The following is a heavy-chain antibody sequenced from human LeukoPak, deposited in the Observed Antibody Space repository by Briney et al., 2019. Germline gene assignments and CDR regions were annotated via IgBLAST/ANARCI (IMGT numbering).Heavy chain of an antibody. J-gene: IGHJ6*02. V-gene: IGHV1-2*02. CDR1: GNTFTGYY. CDR3: TRDHCTRTNCYEDYYYGMDV. Sequence: ASVKVSCKASGNTFTGYYMHWVRQAPGQGLEWMGWINPNTSGTDTAQKFQGRVTMTRDTSISTAYMELSRLRSDDTAVYYCTRDHCTRTNCYEDYYYGMDVWGQGTTVTVSS. D-gene: IGHD2-2*01. CDR2: INPNTSGT.